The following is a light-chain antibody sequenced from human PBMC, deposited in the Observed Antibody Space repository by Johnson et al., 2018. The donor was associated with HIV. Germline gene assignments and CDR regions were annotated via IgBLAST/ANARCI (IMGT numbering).Light chain of an antibody. CDR1: SSNIGNNY. CDR3: GTWDNSLSAGV. CDR2: GNN. J-gene: IGLJ1*01. V-gene: IGLV1-51*02. Sequence: QPLLTQPPSVSAAPGQKVTISCSGSSSNIGNNYVSWYQQLPGTAPKLLIYGNNKRPSGIPDRFSGSKSGTSATLGITGLQTGDEADYYFGTWDNSLSAGVFGSGTKVTVL.